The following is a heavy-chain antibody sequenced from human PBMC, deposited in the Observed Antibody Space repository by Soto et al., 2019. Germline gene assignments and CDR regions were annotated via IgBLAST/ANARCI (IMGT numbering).Heavy chain of an antibody. J-gene: IGHJ6*02. CDR1: GFTFSSYA. D-gene: IGHD3-10*01. CDR3: ARPTRGGGYYYYGMDV. Sequence: QVQLVESGGGVVQPGRSLRLSCAASGFTFSSYAMHWVRQAPGKGLEWVAVISYDGSNKYYADSVKGRFTISRDNSKNTLYLQMNSLRAEDTAVYYCARPTRGGGYYYYGMDVWGQGTTVTVSS. CDR2: ISYDGSNK. V-gene: IGHV3-30-3*01.